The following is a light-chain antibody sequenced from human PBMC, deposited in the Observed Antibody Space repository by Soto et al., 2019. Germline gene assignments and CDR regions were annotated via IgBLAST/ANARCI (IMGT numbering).Light chain of an antibody. V-gene: IGKV1-5*01. CDR2: DAS. Sequence: DIQRTQSPSTLCASVGDRVTITCRASQSISSWLAWYQQKPGKAPKLLIYDASSLESGVPSRFSGSGSGTEFTLTISSLQPDDFATYYCQQYNSYWTFGQGTKVDIK. CDR1: QSISSW. J-gene: IGKJ1*01. CDR3: QQYNSYWT.